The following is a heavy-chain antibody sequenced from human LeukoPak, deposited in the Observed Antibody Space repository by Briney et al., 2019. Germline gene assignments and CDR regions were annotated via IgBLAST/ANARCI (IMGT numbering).Heavy chain of an antibody. CDR3: AKVIVPAAVRAYYYYMDV. CDR1: GFTFSSYG. Sequence: GGSLRLSCAASGFTFSSYGMHWVRQAPGKGLEWVAFIRYDGSNKYYADSVKGRFTISRDNSKNTLYLQMNSLRAEDTAVYYCAKVIVPAAVRAYYYYMDVWGKGTTVTVSS. D-gene: IGHD2-2*01. CDR2: IRYDGSNK. J-gene: IGHJ6*03. V-gene: IGHV3-30*02.